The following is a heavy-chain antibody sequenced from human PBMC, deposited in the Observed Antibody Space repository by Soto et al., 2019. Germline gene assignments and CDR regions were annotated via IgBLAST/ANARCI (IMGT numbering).Heavy chain of an antibody. CDR1: GFTFSDYY. J-gene: IGHJ5*02. CDR3: ARDLYCSSTSCYGSPNGIPPPPPYNWFDP. V-gene: IGHV3-11*01. CDR2: ISSSGSTI. Sequence: GGSLRLSCAASGFTFSDYYMSWIRQAPGKGLEWVSYISSSGSTIYYADSVKGRFTISRDNAKNSLYLQMNSLRAEDTAVYYCARDLYCSSTSCYGSPNGIPPPPPYNWFDPWGQGTLVTVSS. D-gene: IGHD2-2*01.